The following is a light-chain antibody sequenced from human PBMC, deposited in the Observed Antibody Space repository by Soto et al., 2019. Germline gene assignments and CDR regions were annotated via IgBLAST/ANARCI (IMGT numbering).Light chain of an antibody. CDR1: QSVGNN. CDR2: AAS. V-gene: IGKV3-15*01. J-gene: IGKJ4*01. CDR3: QQYGDWPLT. Sequence: EIVVTQSPATLSVSPRERATLSCRASQSVGNNFAWYQQKPGQAPRLLIFAASTKTTAVPARFSGSGSGTDFTLTISSLQSEDFAVYYCQQYGDWPLTFGGGAKVEIE.